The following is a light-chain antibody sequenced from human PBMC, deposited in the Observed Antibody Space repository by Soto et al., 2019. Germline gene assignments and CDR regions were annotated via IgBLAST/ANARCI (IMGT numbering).Light chain of an antibody. CDR2: AAS. J-gene: IGKJ4*01. CDR1: QSLDNY. Sequence: EIVLTQSPATLSLSPGERATLSCRASQSLDNYLAWYQHKPAQATRLLIYAASTRATDIPTRFSGSGSGTDFPVTISSLEPEDFAVYCCQKRGHWPSFGGGTKVEIK. CDR3: QKRGHWPS. V-gene: IGKV3-11*01.